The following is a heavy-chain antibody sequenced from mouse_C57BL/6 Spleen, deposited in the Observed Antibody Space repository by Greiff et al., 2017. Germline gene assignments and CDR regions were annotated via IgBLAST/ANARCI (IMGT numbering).Heavy chain of an antibody. CDR1: GYTFTDYE. CDR2: IDPETGGT. V-gene: IGHV1-15*01. J-gene: IGHJ1*03. CDR3: TRKNDYDSWYFDV. Sequence: LQESGAELVRPGASVTLSCKASGYTFTDYEMHWVKQTPVHGLEWIGAIDPETGGTAYNQKFKGKAILTADKSSSTAYMELRSLTSEDSAVYYCTRKNDYDSWYFDVWGTGTTVTVSS. D-gene: IGHD2-4*01.